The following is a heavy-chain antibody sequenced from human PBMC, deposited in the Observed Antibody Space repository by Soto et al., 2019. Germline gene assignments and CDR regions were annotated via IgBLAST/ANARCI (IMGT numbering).Heavy chain of an antibody. J-gene: IGHJ4*02. CDR2: IYPGDSDT. CDR3: ARSGQYYYDSSGYYSSDY. Sequence: GESLKISCKGSGYSFTTYRIAWVRQMPGKGLEWMGIIYPGDSDTRYSPSFQGQVTISADKSISTAYLQWSSLKASDTVMYYCARSGQYYYDSSGYYSSDYTGQRTLVTVSS. D-gene: IGHD3-22*01. V-gene: IGHV5-51*01. CDR1: GYSFTTYR.